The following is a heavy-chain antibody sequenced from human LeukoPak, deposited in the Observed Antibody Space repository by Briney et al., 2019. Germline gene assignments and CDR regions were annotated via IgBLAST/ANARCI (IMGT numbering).Heavy chain of an antibody. CDR2: IWYSGDT. CDR1: GGSISSSS. D-gene: IGHD4-11*01. J-gene: IGHJ6*02. CDR3: ARDDHSPHYHYAMGV. V-gene: IGHV4-59*01. Sequence: SETLSLTCSVSGGSISSSSWSWVRQDPGKRLEWIGFIWYSGDTDYNPSLRSRVTISVDTSKNQFSLKLNSVTAADTAVYYCARDDHSPHYHYAMGVWGQGITVTVSS.